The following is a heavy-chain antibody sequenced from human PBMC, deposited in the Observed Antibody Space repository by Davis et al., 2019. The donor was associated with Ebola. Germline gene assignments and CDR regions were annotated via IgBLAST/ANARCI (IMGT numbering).Heavy chain of an antibody. D-gene: IGHD3-3*01. V-gene: IGHV3-33*01. Sequence: PGGSLRLSCAASGFSFGGYGMHWVRQRPGQRLEWVSTIWYDGGNKYYAPSVRGRFSVSRDNFKNVLYLEMTTLRAEDTAIYYCGRATDDLWSGPLDWGQGTLVTVSS. CDR2: IWYDGGNK. CDR3: GRATDDLWSGPLD. CDR1: GFSFGGYG. J-gene: IGHJ4*02.